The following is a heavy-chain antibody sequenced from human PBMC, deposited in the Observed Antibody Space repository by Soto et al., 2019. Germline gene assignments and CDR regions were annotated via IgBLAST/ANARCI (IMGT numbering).Heavy chain of an antibody. J-gene: IGHJ6*02. CDR3: AVERNYYGMDV. CDR1: GGTFSSYA. CDR2: IIPIFGTA. Sequence: GASVKVSCKXSGGTFSSYAISWVRQAPGQGLEWMGGIIPIFGTANYAQKFQGRVTITADESTSTAYMELSSLRSEDTAVYYCAVERNYYGMDVWGQGTTVTVSS. D-gene: IGHD6-25*01. V-gene: IGHV1-69*13.